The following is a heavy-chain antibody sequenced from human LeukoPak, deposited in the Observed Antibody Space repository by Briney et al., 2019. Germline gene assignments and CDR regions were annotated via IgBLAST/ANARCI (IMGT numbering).Heavy chain of an antibody. J-gene: IGHJ4*02. CDR1: GFTFSSYA. V-gene: IGHV3-30*04. Sequence: GGSLRLSCAASGFTFSSYAMHWVRQAPGKGLEWVAVISYDGSNKYYADSVKGRFTISRDNSKNTLYLQMNSLRAEDTAVYYCARGPDIVVVPAAISFDYWGQGTLVTVFS. CDR3: ARGPDIVVVPAAISFDY. CDR2: ISYDGSNK. D-gene: IGHD2-2*01.